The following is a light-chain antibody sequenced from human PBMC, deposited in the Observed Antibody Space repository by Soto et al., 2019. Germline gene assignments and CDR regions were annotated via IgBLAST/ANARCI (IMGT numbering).Light chain of an antibody. CDR1: QGIRND. J-gene: IGKJ3*01. CDR3: LQKYFYPFT. V-gene: IGKV1-6*01. Sequence: AIQMTQSPSSLSASVGDRVTITCRASQGIRNDLDWFQQKPGKAPKLLIYAASNLQSGVPARFSGSGSGTDFTLTISSLQTEDCATYYCLQKYFYPFTFGPGTKVDIK. CDR2: AAS.